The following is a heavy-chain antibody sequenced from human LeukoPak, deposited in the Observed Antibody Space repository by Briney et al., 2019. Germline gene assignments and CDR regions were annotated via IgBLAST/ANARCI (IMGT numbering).Heavy chain of an antibody. CDR2: INPNSGGT. CDR1: GYTFTGYY. Sequence: ASVKVSCKASGYTFTGYYMHWVRQAPGQGLEWMGWINPNSGGTNYAQKFQGRVTMTRDTSISTAYMELSRLRSDDTAVYYCARVLEFGSIAAPYYFDYWGQGTLVTVSS. D-gene: IGHD6-6*01. V-gene: IGHV1-2*02. J-gene: IGHJ4*02. CDR3: ARVLEFGSIAAPYYFDY.